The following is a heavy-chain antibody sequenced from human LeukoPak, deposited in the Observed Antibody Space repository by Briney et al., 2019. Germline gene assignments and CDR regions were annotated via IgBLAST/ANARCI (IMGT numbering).Heavy chain of an antibody. V-gene: IGHV3-15*01. Sequence: GGSLRLSCAASGFTFSYAWMSWVRQAPGKGLESIGRIKSKTDGGTTDYAAPVKGRFTISRDDSKNTLYLQMNSLRAEDTAVYYCAREVYPVDYWGQGTLVTVSS. J-gene: IGHJ4*02. CDR3: AREVYPVDY. CDR2: IKSKTDGGTT. CDR1: GFTFSYAW. D-gene: IGHD2-8*01.